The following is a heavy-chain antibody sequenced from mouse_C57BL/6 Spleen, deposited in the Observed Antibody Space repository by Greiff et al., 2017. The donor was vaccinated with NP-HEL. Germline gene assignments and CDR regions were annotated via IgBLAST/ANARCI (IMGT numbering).Heavy chain of an antibody. CDR3: ARPTTGYYFDY. D-gene: IGHD2-12*01. CDR1: GYTFTSYT. J-gene: IGHJ2*01. V-gene: IGHV1-4*01. CDR2: INPSSGYT. Sequence: QVQLQQSGAELARPGASVKMSCKASGYTFTSYTMHWVKQRPGQGLEWIGYINPSSGYTKYNQKFKDKATLTADKSSSTAYMQLSSLASEDSAVYYCARPTTGYYFDYWGKGTTLTVSS.